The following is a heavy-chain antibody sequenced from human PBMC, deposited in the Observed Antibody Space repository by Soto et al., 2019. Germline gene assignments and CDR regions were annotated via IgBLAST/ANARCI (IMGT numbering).Heavy chain of an antibody. D-gene: IGHD2-8*01. J-gene: IGHJ4*02. CDR2: IRSKANSYAT. CDR3: TGTLRYCTNGVCYQFDY. CDR1: GFTLSGPA. V-gene: IGHV3-73*01. Sequence: GGSLRLSCAASGFTLSGPAMHWVRQASGKGLEWVGRIRSKANSYATAYAASVKGRFTISRDDSKNTAYLQMNSLKTEDTAVYYCTGTLRYCTNGVCYQFDYWGQGTLVTVSS.